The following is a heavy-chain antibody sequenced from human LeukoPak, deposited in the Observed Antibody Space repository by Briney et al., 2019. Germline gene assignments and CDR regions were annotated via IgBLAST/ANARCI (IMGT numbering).Heavy chain of an antibody. CDR2: IGSGGNT. D-gene: IGHD3-16*01. V-gene: IGHV3-23*01. CDR1: GIIFSNYW. CDR3: AKRSGPYVDYYYYYMDV. Sequence: GGSLRLSCAASGIIFSNYWMHWVRQAPGKGLVWVSRIGSGGNTYYADSVKGRFTISRDNSKNTLYLQMSSLRVEDTAIYYCAKRSGPYVDYYYYYMDVWGKGTTVTVSS. J-gene: IGHJ6*03.